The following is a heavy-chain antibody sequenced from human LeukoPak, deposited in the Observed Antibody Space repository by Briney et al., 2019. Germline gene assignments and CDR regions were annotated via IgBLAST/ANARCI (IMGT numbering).Heavy chain of an antibody. J-gene: IGHJ4*02. V-gene: IGHV1-24*01. D-gene: IGHD1-26*01. CDR3: ACLWYSGSGDYFDY. Sequence: EASVKVSCKVSGYTLTELSMHWVRQAPGKGLEWMGGFDPEDGETIYAQKFQGRVTMTEDTSTDTAYMELSSLRSEDTAVYYCACLWYSGSGDYFDYWGQGTLVTVSS. CDR1: GYTLTELS. CDR2: FDPEDGET.